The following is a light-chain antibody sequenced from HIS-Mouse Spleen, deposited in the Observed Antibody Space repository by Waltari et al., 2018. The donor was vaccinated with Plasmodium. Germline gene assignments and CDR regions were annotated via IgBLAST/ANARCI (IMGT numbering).Light chain of an antibody. CDR2: GAS. CDR1: QCVSSN. V-gene: IGKV3-15*01. CDR3: QQYNNWSFT. Sequence: ETVMTQSPATLSVSPGERATLSCRASQCVSSNLAWYQQKPGQAPRLLISGASTRATGIPARFSGSGSGTEFTLTISSLQSEDFAVYYCQQYNNWSFTFGPGTKVDIK. J-gene: IGKJ3*01.